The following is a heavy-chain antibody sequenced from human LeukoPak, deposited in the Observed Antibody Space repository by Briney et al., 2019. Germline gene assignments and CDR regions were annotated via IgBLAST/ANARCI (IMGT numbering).Heavy chain of an antibody. D-gene: IGHD2-15*01. CDR2: INAGNGNT. CDR3: ARSPPCSGGSCYGHDY. J-gene: IGHJ4*02. V-gene: IGHV1-3*01. Sequence: ASVKVSCKASGYTFTSYAMHWVRQAPGQRLEWMGWINAGNGNTKYSQKFQGRVTITRDTSASTAYMELSSLRSEDTAVYYCARSPPCSGGSCYGHDYWGQGTLVTVSS. CDR1: GYTFTSYA.